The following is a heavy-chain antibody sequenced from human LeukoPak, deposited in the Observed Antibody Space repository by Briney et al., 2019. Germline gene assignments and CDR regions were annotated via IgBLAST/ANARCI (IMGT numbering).Heavy chain of an antibody. Sequence: GESLKISCKGSGYSFTSYWIGWVRQMPGKGLEWMGIIYPGDSDTRYSPSFQGQVTISADKSISTAYLQWSSLKASDTAMYYCARVSLLVVVAATTNYFDYWGQGTLVTVSS. CDR2: IYPGDSDT. D-gene: IGHD2-15*01. V-gene: IGHV5-51*01. J-gene: IGHJ4*02. CDR3: ARVSLLVVVAATTNYFDY. CDR1: GYSFTSYW.